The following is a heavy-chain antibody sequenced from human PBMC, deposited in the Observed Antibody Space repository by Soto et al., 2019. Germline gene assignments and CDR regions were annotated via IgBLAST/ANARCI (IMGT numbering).Heavy chain of an antibody. CDR2: IKSKTDGGTT. Sequence: GGSLRLSCAASGFTFSNAWMNWVRQAPGKGLEWVGRIKSKTDGGTTDYAAPVKGRFTISRDDSKNTLYLQMNSLKTEDTAVYYCTTGPQGMHTVAGYYYYGMDVWGQGTTVTVSS. CDR3: TTGPQGMHTVAGYYYYGMDV. CDR1: GFTFSNAW. J-gene: IGHJ6*02. V-gene: IGHV3-15*07. D-gene: IGHD6-19*01.